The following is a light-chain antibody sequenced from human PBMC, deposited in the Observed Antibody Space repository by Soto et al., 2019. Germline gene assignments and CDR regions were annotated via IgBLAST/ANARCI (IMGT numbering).Light chain of an antibody. Sequence: EIVLTQSPGTLSLSPGERATLSCRASQSLSSSYLAWYQQKAGQAPRLLIYGASSRATGIPDRFSGSGSGTDFTLTISRLEPEDFAVYYCQQYGNSPPWTFGQGTKVEIK. CDR2: GAS. CDR1: QSLSSSY. V-gene: IGKV3-20*01. CDR3: QQYGNSPPWT. J-gene: IGKJ1*01.